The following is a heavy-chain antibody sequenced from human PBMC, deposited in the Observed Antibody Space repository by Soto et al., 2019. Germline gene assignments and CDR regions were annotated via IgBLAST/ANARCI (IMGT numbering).Heavy chain of an antibody. D-gene: IGHD3-22*01. CDR1: AYTFTSYY. CDR3: ARTLGDRSGPESNFDY. CDR2: INPSGGST. J-gene: IGHJ4*02. V-gene: IGHV1-46*01. Sequence: XSVKVSCKASAYTFTSYYMHWVRQAPGQGLEWMGIINPSGGSTSYAQKFQGRVTMTRDTSTSTVYMELSSLRSEDTAVYYCARTLGDRSGPESNFDYWGQGTLVTVSS.